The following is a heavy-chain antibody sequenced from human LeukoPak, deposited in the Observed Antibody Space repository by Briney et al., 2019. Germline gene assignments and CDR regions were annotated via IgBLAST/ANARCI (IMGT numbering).Heavy chain of an antibody. CDR3: AQEGYGSGSYDG. J-gene: IGHJ4*02. V-gene: IGHV3-48*03. Sequence: GGSLRLSCAASGFTFSSYEMNWVRQAPGKGLEWVSYISSSGSTIYYADSVKGRFTISRDNAKNSLYLQMNSLRAEDTAVYYCAQEGYGSGSYDGWGQGTLVTVSS. D-gene: IGHD3-10*01. CDR2: ISSSGSTI. CDR1: GFTFSSYE.